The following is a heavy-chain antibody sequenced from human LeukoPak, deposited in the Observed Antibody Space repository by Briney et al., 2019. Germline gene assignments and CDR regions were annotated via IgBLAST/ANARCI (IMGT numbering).Heavy chain of an antibody. CDR3: AGLQRACNSTSCRPSTYYYYGVDV. CDR1: GGSFSGYY. J-gene: IGHJ6*02. V-gene: IGHV4-34*01. CDR2: INHSGST. Sequence: SETLSLTCAVYGGSFSGYYWSWIRQPPGKGLEWIGEINHSGSTNYNPSLKSRVTISVDTSKNQFSLKLSSVTAADTAVYYCAGLQRACNSTSCRPSTYYYYGVDVWGQGTTVTVSS. D-gene: IGHD2-2*01.